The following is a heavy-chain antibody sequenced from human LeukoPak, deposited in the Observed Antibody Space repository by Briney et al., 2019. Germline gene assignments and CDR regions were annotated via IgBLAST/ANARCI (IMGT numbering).Heavy chain of an antibody. J-gene: IGHJ3*02. CDR1: GYSFTSYW. CDR3: ARRPIRCGQLAVDAFDI. CDR2: IYPGDSDT. Sequence: GESLKISCKGSGYSFTSYWIGWVRQMPGKGLEWMGIIYPGDSDTRYSPSFQGQVTISADKSISTAYLQWSSLKASDTAMYYCARRPIRCGQLAVDAFDIWGQGTMVTVSS. D-gene: IGHD6-6*01. V-gene: IGHV5-51*01.